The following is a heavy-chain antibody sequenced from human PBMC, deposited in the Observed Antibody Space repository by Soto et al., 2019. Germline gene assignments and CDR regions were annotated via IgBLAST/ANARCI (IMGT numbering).Heavy chain of an antibody. J-gene: IGHJ4*02. CDR3: ANRAGGGIDY. D-gene: IGHD2-8*02. CDR1: GFTFSSYG. V-gene: IGHV3-30*18. CDR2: ISYDGSNK. Sequence: PGGSLRLSCAASGFTFSSYGMHWVRQAPGKGLEWVAVISYDGSNKYYADSVKGRFTISRDNSKNTLYLQMNSLRAEDTAVYYCANRAGGGIDYWGQGTLGTVSS.